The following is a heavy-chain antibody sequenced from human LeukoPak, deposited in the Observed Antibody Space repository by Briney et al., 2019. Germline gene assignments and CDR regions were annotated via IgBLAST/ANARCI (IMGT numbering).Heavy chain of an antibody. CDR3: ARAESPIVVVPAATKGY. Sequence: SVKVSCKASGYTFTGYYMHWVLQAPGQGLEWMGWINPNSGGTNYAQKFQGRVTMTRDTSISTAYMELSRLRSDDTAVYYCARAESPIVVVPAATKGYWGQGTLVTVSS. V-gene: IGHV1-2*02. CDR1: GYTFTGYY. J-gene: IGHJ4*02. CDR2: INPNSGGT. D-gene: IGHD2-2*01.